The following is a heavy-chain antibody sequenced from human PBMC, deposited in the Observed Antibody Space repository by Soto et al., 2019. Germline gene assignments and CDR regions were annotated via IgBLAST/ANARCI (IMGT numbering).Heavy chain of an antibody. Sequence: ASVKVSCKASGYTFTSYGISWVRQAPGQGLEWMGWISAYNGNTNYAQKLQGRVTMTTDTSTSTAYMELRSLRSDDTAVYHCARVLYYYDSSGYYYVNYFDYWGQGTLVTVSS. CDR2: ISAYNGNT. V-gene: IGHV1-18*04. CDR3: ARVLYYYDSSGYYYVNYFDY. CDR1: GYTFTSYG. J-gene: IGHJ4*02. D-gene: IGHD3-22*01.